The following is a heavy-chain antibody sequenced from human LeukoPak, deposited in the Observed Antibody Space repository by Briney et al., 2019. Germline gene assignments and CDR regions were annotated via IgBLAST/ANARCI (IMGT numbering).Heavy chain of an antibody. V-gene: IGHV1-8*01. CDR2: MNPNNGNT. J-gene: IGHJ4*02. CDR3: ARALSGCVLCFDY. CDR1: GYTFTSYD. D-gene: IGHD6-19*01. Sequence: GASVKVSCKASGYTFTSYDINWVRQATGQGLEWMGWMNPNNGNTGYAQKFQGRVTMTRNTSISTAYMELSSLRSDDTAVYYCARALSGCVLCFDYWGQGTLVTVSS.